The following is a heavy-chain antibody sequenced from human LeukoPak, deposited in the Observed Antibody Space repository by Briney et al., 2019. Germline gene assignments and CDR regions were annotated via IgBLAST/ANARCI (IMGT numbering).Heavy chain of an antibody. CDR1: GYSFTSYW. D-gene: IGHD2-15*01. V-gene: IGHV5-51*01. Sequence: GESLKISCKGSGYSFTSYWIGWVRQMPGKGLEWMGIIYPGDSDTRYSPSFQGQVTISADKSISTAYLRWSSLKASDTAMYYCASLGYCSGGSCYSFDYWGQGTLVTVSS. CDR2: IYPGDSDT. J-gene: IGHJ4*02. CDR3: ASLGYCSGGSCYSFDY.